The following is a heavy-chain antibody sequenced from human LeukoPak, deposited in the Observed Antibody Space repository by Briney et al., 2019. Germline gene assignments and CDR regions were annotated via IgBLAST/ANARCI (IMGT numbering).Heavy chain of an antibody. CDR2: INPNSGGT. CDR3: ARARGVPAARRNGFDP. Sequence: RASVKVSCTASGYTFTGYYMHWVRQAPGQGLEWMGWINPNSGGTNYAQKFQGRVTMTRDTSISTAYMELSRLRSDDTAVYNCARARGVPAARRNGFDPWGQGTLVTVSS. D-gene: IGHD2-2*01. CDR1: GYTFTGYY. J-gene: IGHJ5*02. V-gene: IGHV1-2*02.